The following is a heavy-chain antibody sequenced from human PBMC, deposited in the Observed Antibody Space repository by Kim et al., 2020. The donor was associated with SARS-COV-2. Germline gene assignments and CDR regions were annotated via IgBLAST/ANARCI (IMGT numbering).Heavy chain of an antibody. CDR2: IYYSGST. CDR1: GGSISSSSYY. CDR3: ARERRRDFDY. J-gene: IGHJ4*02. Sequence: SETLSLTCTVSGGSISSSSYYWGWIRQPPGKGLEWIGSIYYSGSTYYNPSLKSRVTISVDTSKNQFSLKLSSVTAADTAVYYCARERRRDFDYWGQGTL. V-gene: IGHV4-39*07.